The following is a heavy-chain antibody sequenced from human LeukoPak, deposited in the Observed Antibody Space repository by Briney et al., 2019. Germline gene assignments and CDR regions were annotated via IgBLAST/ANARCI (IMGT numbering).Heavy chain of an antibody. CDR2: INAGNGNT. CDR1: GYTFTSYA. V-gene: IGHV1-3*01. D-gene: IGHD6-13*01. Sequence: ASVKVSCKASGYTFTSYAMHWVRQAPGQRLEWMGWINAGNGNTKYSQKFQGRVTITRDTSASTAYMELSSLRSEDTAVYYCARDRYSSSWYAGDYYYYYGMDVWGQGTTVTVSS. CDR3: ARDRYSSSWYAGDYYYYYGMDV. J-gene: IGHJ6*02.